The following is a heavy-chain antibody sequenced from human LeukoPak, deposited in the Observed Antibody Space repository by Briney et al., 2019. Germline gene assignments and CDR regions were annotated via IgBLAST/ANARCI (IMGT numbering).Heavy chain of an antibody. CDR3: ARCCSSTSCYNDGCYY. D-gene: IGHD2-2*02. V-gene: IGHV4-34*01. J-gene: IGHJ4*02. CDR2: INHSGST. CDR1: GFTFSSYA. Sequence: PGGSLRLSCAASGFTFSSYAMSWVRQPPGKGLEWIGEINHSGSTNYNPSLKSRVTISVDTSKNQFSLKLSSVTAADTAVYYCARCCSSTSCYNDGCYYWGQGTLVTVSS.